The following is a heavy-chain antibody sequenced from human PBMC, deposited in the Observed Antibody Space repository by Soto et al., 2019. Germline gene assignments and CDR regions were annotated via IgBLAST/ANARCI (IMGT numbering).Heavy chain of an antibody. Sequence: TSETLSLTCTVSGGSISSYYWSWIRQPPGKGLEWIGYIYYSGSTNYNPSLKSRVTISVDTSKNQFSLKLSSVTAADTAVYYCARDKSAYCGGDCYPSWGQGTLVTVSS. CDR1: GGSISSYY. CDR2: IYYSGST. J-gene: IGHJ5*02. D-gene: IGHD2-21*02. V-gene: IGHV4-59*12. CDR3: ARDKSAYCGGDCYPS.